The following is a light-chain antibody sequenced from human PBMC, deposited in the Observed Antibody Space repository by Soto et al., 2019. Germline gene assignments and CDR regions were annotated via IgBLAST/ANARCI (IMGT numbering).Light chain of an antibody. V-gene: IGLV2-14*03. Sequence: QSALTQPASVSGSPGQSIAISCTGTSSDVGGSDFVSWYQHHPGKAPKLIIHDVNNRPSGVSARFSGSKSGNTASLTISGLNSEYEADYFCSSYTTGNTPYVFGAGTKLTVL. CDR1: SSDVGGSDF. J-gene: IGLJ1*01. CDR2: DVN. CDR3: SSYTTGNTPYV.